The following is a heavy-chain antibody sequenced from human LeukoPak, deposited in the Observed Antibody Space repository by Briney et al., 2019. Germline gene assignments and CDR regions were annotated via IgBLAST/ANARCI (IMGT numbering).Heavy chain of an antibody. D-gene: IGHD4-17*01. CDR2: INPNSGGT. CDR3: ARATVRSSTYILSDAFDI. Sequence: ASVKVSCKASGYTFTSYDINWVRQATGQGLEWMGWINPNSGGTNYAQKFQGRVTMTRDTSISTAYMELSRLRSDDTAVYYCARATVRSSTYILSDAFDIWGQGTMVTVSS. J-gene: IGHJ3*02. CDR1: GYTFTSYD. V-gene: IGHV1-2*02.